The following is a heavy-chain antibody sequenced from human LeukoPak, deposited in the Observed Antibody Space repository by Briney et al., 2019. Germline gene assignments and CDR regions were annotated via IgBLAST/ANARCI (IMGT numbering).Heavy chain of an antibody. V-gene: IGHV3-23*01. Sequence: GGPLRLSRAASGFAFSFYAMIWLRQPPGKGLEWVSTINANSGTTSYAASVRGRFTISRDNSKNTLYLQLNTLRAEDTALYYCAKPISGGLAVTADWFDPWGQGTLVVVSS. CDR2: INANSGTT. CDR1: GFAFSFYA. CDR3: AKPISGGLAVTADWFDP. J-gene: IGHJ5*01. D-gene: IGHD6-19*01.